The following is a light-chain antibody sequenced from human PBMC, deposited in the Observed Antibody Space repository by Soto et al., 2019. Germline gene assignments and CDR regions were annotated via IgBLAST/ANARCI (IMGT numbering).Light chain of an antibody. CDR2: AAS. V-gene: IGKV1-39*01. J-gene: IGKJ1*01. Sequence: DIQMTQSPSSLSASVGDRFTITCRASQSISSYLNWYQQKPGKAPKLLIYAASSLQSGVPSRFSGSRSGPDFTLTISSLQPEDFATYYCQQSYSSPPTLGQGTKVDI. CDR1: QSISSY. CDR3: QQSYSSPPT.